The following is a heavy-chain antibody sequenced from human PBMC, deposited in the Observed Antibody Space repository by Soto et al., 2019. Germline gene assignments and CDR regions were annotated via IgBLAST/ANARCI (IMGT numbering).Heavy chain of an antibody. J-gene: IGHJ5*02. D-gene: IGHD3-10*01. CDR2: INPSGGST. Sequence: ASVKVSCKASGYTFTSYYMHWVRQAPGQGLEWMGIINPSGGSTSYAQKFQGRVTMTRDTSTSTVYMELSSLRSEDTAVYYCARDLGMTMVRGGPYNWFDPWGQGTLVTVAS. V-gene: IGHV1-46*01. CDR3: ARDLGMTMVRGGPYNWFDP. CDR1: GYTFTSYY.